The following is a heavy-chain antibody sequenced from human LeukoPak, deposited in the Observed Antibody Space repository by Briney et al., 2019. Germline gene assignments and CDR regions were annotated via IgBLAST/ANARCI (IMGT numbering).Heavy chain of an antibody. CDR3: ARVSSQQLK. J-gene: IGHJ4*02. CDR1: RFTFSDYY. V-gene: IGHV3-11*01. Sequence: GGSLRLSCAASRFTFSDYYMSWIRQAPGKGLEWISYISSSGSTIFQADSMKGRFTISRDNAKNSLYLQMNNLRVEDSAVYYCARVSSQQLKWGQGTLVTVSS. D-gene: IGHD6-13*01. CDR2: ISSSGSTI.